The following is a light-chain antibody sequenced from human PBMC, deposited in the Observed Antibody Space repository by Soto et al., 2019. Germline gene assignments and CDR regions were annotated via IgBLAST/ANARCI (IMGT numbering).Light chain of an antibody. J-gene: IGKJ1*01. CDR1: QNVRTF. Sequence: EVVLTQSPATLSLSPGERATLSCRASQNVRTFLDWYQQKPGQAPRLLIYGASNRATGIPARCSGSGSGTDFTLTVSSLEPEDLAVYYCKQHSHWPPWTFGQGTRVEIQ. V-gene: IGKV3-11*01. CDR2: GAS. CDR3: KQHSHWPPWT.